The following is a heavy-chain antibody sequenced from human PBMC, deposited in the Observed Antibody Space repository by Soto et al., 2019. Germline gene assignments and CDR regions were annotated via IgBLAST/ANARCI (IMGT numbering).Heavy chain of an antibody. V-gene: IGHV3-9*01. CDR3: AEARAYSTGNYFYGMNV. CDR2: ISWNSGYI. CDR1: GFSFDDFA. Sequence: PGGSLRLSCAASGFSFDDFAMHWVRQAPGKGLEWVSGISWNSGYIGYAASVKGRFTISRDNSKKSLYLQMNSLTAEDTALYYCAEARAYSTGNYFYGMNVWGQGTTVTVSS. D-gene: IGHD1-1*01. J-gene: IGHJ6*02.